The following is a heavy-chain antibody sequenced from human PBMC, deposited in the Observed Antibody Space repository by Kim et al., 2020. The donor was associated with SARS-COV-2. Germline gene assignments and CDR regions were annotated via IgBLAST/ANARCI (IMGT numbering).Heavy chain of an antibody. J-gene: IGHJ6*03. CDR2: AYYIGNT. D-gene: IGHD6-19*01. CDR3: ARNQRYSSGWYVAFYYYYLDV. CDR1: GGSLSSSSYY. Sequence: SETLSLTCTVSGGSLSSSSYYWGWIRQPPGKGLEWIGTAYYIGNTYYNPSLKSRFTISVDTSQNQFHLKLVSVTAADTAVYYCARNQRYSSGWYVAFYYYYLDVWGKGTTGTVSS. V-gene: IGHV4-39*01.